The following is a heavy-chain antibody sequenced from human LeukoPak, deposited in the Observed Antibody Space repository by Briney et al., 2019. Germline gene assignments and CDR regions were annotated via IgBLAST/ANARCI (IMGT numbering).Heavy chain of an antibody. Sequence: ASVKVSCRASGYTFTSYGISWVRQAPGQGLEWMGWISAYNGNTNYAQKLQGGVTMTTDTSTSTAYMELRSLRSDDTAVYYCARVPRTLWFGDLNDNWFDPWGQGTLVTVSS. J-gene: IGHJ5*02. D-gene: IGHD3-10*01. CDR1: GYTFTSYG. CDR3: ARVPRTLWFGDLNDNWFDP. CDR2: ISAYNGNT. V-gene: IGHV1-18*01.